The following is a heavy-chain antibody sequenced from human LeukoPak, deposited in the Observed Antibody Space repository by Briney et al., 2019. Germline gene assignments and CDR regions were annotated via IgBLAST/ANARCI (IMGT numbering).Heavy chain of an antibody. J-gene: IGHJ4*02. CDR3: ARHLDYYGSGSYEY. CDR2: ISYSGST. CDR1: GGSISPYH. V-gene: IGHV4-59*08. Sequence: SETLSLTCAVSGGSISPYHWTWIRQPPGKGLEWIGYISYSGSTNYNPSLKGRVTISIDTSKSQFSLKLSSVTAADTAVYYCARHLDYYGSGSYEYWGQGTLVTVSS. D-gene: IGHD3-10*01.